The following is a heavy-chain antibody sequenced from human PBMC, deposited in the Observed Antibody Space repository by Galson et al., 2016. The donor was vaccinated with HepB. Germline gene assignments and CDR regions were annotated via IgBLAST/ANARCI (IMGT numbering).Heavy chain of an antibody. J-gene: IGHJ4*02. V-gene: IGHV4-39*01. CDR2: IYYNGIS. D-gene: IGHD1-26*01. CDR1: GDSITNTIYH. CDR3: GSLPHGSPGDQ. Sequence: SETLSLTCSVSGDSITNTIYHWGWIRQPPGKGLEWIASIYYNGISYYNPSLKSRTTISIDMPKKQFSLKRTSVTAADTAVDYCGSLPHGSPGDQGGQGILVTVSS.